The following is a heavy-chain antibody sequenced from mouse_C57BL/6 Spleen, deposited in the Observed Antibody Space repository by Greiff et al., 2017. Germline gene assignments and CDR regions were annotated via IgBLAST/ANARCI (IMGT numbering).Heavy chain of an antibody. D-gene: IGHD2-2*01. CDR3: AREGYGYDDWYFDV. CDR1: GYTFTSYW. Sequence: VQLQQPGAELVKPGASVQLSCKASGYTFTSYWMHWVKQRPGQGLEWIGMIHPNSGSTNYNEKFKSKATLTVDKSSSTAYMQLSSLTSEDSAVYYCAREGYGYDDWYFDVWGTGTTVTVSS. J-gene: IGHJ1*03. V-gene: IGHV1-64*01. CDR2: IHPNSGST.